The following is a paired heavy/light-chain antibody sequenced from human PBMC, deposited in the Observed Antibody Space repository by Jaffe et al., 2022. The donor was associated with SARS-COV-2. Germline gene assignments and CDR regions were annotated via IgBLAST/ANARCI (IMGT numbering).Light chain of an antibody. CDR1: QSVSSSY. CDR3: QQYGSSPWT. Sequence: EIVLTQSPATLSLSPGERATLSCGASQSVSSSYLAWYQQKPGLAPRLLIYDASSRATGIPDRFSGSGSGTDFTLTISRLEPEDFAVYYCQQYGSSPWTFGQGTKVEIK. CDR2: DAS. V-gene: IGKV3D-20*01. J-gene: IGKJ1*01.
Heavy chain of an antibody. Sequence: EVQLLESGGGLVQPGGSLRLSCAASGFTFSSYAMSWVRQAPGKGLEWVSAISGSGGSTYYADSVKGRFTISRDNSKNTLYLQMNSLRAEDTAVYYCANIRDRDSLYYYDSSGTGGAFDIWGQGTMVTVSS. J-gene: IGHJ3*02. CDR3: ANIRDRDSLYYYDSSGTGGAFDI. CDR1: GFTFSSYA. CDR2: ISGSGGST. D-gene: IGHD3-22*01. V-gene: IGHV3-23*01.